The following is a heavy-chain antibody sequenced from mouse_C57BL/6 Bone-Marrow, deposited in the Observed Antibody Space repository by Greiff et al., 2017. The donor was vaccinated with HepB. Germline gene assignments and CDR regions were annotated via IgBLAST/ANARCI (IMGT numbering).Heavy chain of an antibody. V-gene: IGHV2-2*01. Sequence: VHLVESGPGLVQPSQSLSITCTVSGFSLTSYGVHWVRQSPGKGLEWLGVIWSGGSTDYNAAFISRLSISKDNSKSQVFFKMNSLQADDTAIYYCASPSAWFAYWGQGTRVTVSA. CDR1: GFSLTSYG. CDR3: ASPSAWFAY. J-gene: IGHJ3*01. D-gene: IGHD3-1*01. CDR2: IWSGGST.